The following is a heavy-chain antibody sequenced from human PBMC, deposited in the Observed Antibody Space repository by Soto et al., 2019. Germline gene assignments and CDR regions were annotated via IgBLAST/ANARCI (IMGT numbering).Heavy chain of an antibody. J-gene: IGHJ4*02. Sequence: SLRLSCAASGFTVSSNYMSWVRQAPGKGLEWVSVIYSGGSTYYADSVKGRFTISRDNSKNTLYLQMNSLRAEDTAVYYCAGSHVDTAIFDYWGQGTLVTVSS. V-gene: IGHV3-53*01. CDR1: GFTVSSNY. CDR2: IYSGGST. D-gene: IGHD5-18*01. CDR3: AGSHVDTAIFDY.